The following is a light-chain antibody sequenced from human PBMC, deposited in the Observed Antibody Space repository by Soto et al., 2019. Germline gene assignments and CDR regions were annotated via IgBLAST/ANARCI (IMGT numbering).Light chain of an antibody. Sequence: EIVLTQSPGTLSLSPGERDTLSCRASQSVTNNYLAWYQQKPGQAPRLLIFAASSRATGIPDRFSGSGSGTDFTLTISRLEPEDLAVYYCQRYGTSRPTFGGGTKVEIK. CDR3: QRYGTSRPT. CDR1: QSVTNNY. V-gene: IGKV3-20*01. CDR2: AAS. J-gene: IGKJ4*01.